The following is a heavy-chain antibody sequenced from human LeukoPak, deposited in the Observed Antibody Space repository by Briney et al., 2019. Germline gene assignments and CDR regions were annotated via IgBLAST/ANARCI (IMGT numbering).Heavy chain of an antibody. CDR3: ARGGKRLTVDYFDY. V-gene: IGHV1-2*06. D-gene: IGHD1-20*01. J-gene: IGHJ4*02. Sequence: GASVKVSCKASGSTFTSYYMHWVRQAPGQGLEWLERINPNSDDTNYARKFQGRVTMTRDTSISTVYMELSRLRSDDTAVYYCARGGKRLTVDYFDYWSQGTLVTVSS. CDR2: INPNSDDT. CDR1: GSTFTSYY.